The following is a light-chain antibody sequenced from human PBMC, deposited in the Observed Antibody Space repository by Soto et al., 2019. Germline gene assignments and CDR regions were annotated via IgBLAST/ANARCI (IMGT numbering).Light chain of an antibody. CDR2: GAS. J-gene: IGKJ3*01. CDR1: QGISTW. V-gene: IGKV1-12*01. Sequence: DIQLTQSPSSVSASVGDSVTISCRASQGISTWLAWYQQKAGKAPKLLIYGASRLLNGVPSRFCGSGSGTQFTLAINSLQPEDCATYYCQQTYNLFSFGPGTKLEI. CDR3: QQTYNLFS.